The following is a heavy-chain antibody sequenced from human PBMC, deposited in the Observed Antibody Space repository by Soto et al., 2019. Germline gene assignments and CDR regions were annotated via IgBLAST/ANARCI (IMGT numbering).Heavy chain of an antibody. CDR1: GFSLSTSGVG. D-gene: IGHD3-22*01. V-gene: IGHV2-5*01. CDR2: IYWNDDK. CDR3: AHRRRTTRIGSLYYFDY. Sequence: GSGPTLVNPTQTLTLTCTFSGFSLSTSGVGVGWIRQPPGKALEWLALIYWNDDKRYSPSLKSRLTITKDTSKNQVVLTMTNMDPVDTATYYCAHRRRTTRIGSLYYFDYWGQGTLVTVSS. J-gene: IGHJ4*02.